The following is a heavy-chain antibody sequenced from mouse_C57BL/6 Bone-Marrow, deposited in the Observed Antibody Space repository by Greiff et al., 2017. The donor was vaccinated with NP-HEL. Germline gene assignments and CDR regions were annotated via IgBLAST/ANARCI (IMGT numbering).Heavy chain of an antibody. D-gene: IGHD2-3*01. V-gene: IGHV2-6-1*01. CDR3: ARHEGYYGAY. CDR1: GFLLNSYG. Sequence: QVQLKESGPGLVAPSQSLSITCTVSGFLLNSYGVHWVRQPPGKGLEWLVVIWSDGSTTYNSALQSRLSISKDNSKSQVFLKMSRLQTDDTAMYYCARHEGYYGAYWGQGTLVTVSA. CDR2: IWSDGST. J-gene: IGHJ3*01.